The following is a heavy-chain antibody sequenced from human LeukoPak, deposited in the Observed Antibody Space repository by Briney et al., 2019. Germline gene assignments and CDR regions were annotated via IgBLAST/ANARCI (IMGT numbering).Heavy chain of an antibody. CDR1: VYTFTSYA. CDR3: ARSSYYYGSGSYYNDY. Sequence: GSSVNVSRQSSVYTFTSYAMHSVRQAPAQRLAGMGWINGGNGNTKSSQMFQGRVNITRDTSASTAYMELRSLRSEDTAVYYCARSSYYYGSGSYYNDYWGQGTLVTVSS. J-gene: IGHJ4*02. D-gene: IGHD3-10*01. CDR2: INGGNGNT. V-gene: IGHV1-3*01.